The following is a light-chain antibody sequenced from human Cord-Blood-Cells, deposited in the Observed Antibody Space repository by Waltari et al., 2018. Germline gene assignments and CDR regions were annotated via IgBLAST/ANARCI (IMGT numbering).Light chain of an antibody. V-gene: IGKV3-20*01. J-gene: IGKJ1*01. CDR1: RSVSSSY. CDR3: QQYGSSPWT. CDR2: GAS. Sequence: EIVLTQSPGPLSLSPGERATLSCRASRSVSSSYLAWYQQKPGQPPRLLIYGASSRATGIPDRFSGSGSGTDFTLTISRLEPEDFAVYYCQQYGSSPWTFGQGTKVEIK.